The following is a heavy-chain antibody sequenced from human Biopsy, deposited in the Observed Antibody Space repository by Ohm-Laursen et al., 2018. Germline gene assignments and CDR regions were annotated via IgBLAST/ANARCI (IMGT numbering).Heavy chain of an antibody. CDR2: INGGGGST. V-gene: IGHV3-23*01. CDR3: ARDLYDFCGGCPFDP. J-gene: IGHJ5*02. CDR1: GFTFSGHA. D-gene: IGHD3-3*01. Sequence: SLRLSCAASGFTFSGHAMSWVRQAPGKGLECVSIINGGGGSTWYSDPVKGRFTISRDNSKNTLCLQMNSLRAEDTAMYYCARDLYDFCGGCPFDPWGQGTLVTVSS.